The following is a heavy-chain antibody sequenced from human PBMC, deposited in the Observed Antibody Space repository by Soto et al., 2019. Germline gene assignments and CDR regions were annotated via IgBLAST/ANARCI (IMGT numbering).Heavy chain of an antibody. CDR2: IFYSGST. J-gene: IGHJ6*02. D-gene: IGHD6-13*01. V-gene: IGHV4-59*01. CDR3: ARSGVSSSWYAYYYYGMDV. CDR1: GGSISSYY. Sequence: QVQLQESGPGLVKPSETLSLTCTVSGGSISSYYWSWIRQPPGKGLEWIGNIFYSGSTRYNPSLKSRVPISVDTSKNQFSLKMSSVTPADTAVYYCARSGVSSSWYAYYYYGMDVWGQGTTVTVPS.